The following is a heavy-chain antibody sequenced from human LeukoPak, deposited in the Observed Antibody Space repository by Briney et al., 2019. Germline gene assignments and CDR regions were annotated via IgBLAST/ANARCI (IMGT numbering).Heavy chain of an antibody. V-gene: IGHV3-23*01. J-gene: IGHJ5*02. D-gene: IGHD3-9*01. Sequence: GGSLRLSCAASGFTFRSYAMSWVRQAPGKGLEWVSAISGSGGSTYYADSVKGRFTISRDNSKNTLYLQMNSLRAEDTAVYYCAKDPELRYFGWLFNSFDPWGQGTLVTVSS. CDR3: AKDPELRYFGWLFNSFDP. CDR1: GFTFRSYA. CDR2: ISGSGGST.